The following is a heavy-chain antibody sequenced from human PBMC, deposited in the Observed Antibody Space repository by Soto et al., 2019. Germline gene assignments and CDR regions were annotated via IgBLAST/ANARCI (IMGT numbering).Heavy chain of an antibody. CDR1: GFTFSSYG. Sequence: QVQLVESGGGVVQPGRSLRLSCAASGFTFSSYGMHWVRQAPGKGLEWVAVISYDGSNKYYADSVKGRFTISRDNSKNTLYLQMNSLRAEDTAVYYCANPCPYCTNGVCYTAGAFDIWGQGTMVTVSS. CDR2: ISYDGSNK. J-gene: IGHJ3*02. D-gene: IGHD2-8*01. V-gene: IGHV3-30*18. CDR3: ANPCPYCTNGVCYTAGAFDI.